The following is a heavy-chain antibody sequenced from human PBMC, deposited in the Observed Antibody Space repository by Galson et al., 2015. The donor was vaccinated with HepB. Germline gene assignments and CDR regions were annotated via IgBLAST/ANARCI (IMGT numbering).Heavy chain of an antibody. J-gene: IGHJ6*02. CDR2: IIPILGIA. Sequence: SVKVSCKASGGTFSSYAISWVRQAPGQGLEWMGRIIPILGIANYAQKFQGRVTITADKSTSTAYMELSSLRSEDTAVYYCARGGGAATHPYYYYGMDVWGQGTTVTVSS. CDR1: GGTFSSYA. V-gene: IGHV1-69*04. CDR3: ARGGGAATHPYYYYGMDV. D-gene: IGHD2-15*01.